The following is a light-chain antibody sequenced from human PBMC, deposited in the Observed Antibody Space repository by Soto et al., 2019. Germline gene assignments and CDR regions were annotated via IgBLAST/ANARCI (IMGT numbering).Light chain of an antibody. CDR1: SGDVGGYNY. CDR2: EVS. Sequence: QSALTQPASVSGSPGQSITISCTGTSGDVGGYNYVSWYQQHPGKAPKLMIYEVSNRPSGVSNRFSGSKSGNTASLTISGLQAEDDADYYCSSYTSSSTLVFGGGTKLTVL. J-gene: IGLJ2*01. V-gene: IGLV2-14*01. CDR3: SSYTSSSTLV.